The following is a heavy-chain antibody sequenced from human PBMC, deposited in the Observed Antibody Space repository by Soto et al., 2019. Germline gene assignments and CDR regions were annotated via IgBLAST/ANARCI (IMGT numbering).Heavy chain of an antibody. Sequence: SVKVSCKASGGTFSSYTISWVRQAPGQGLEWMGRIIPILGIANYAQKFQGRVTITADKSTSTAYMELSSLRSEDTAVYYCASGNGSESPYYYYGMDVWAQGTTVPVS. J-gene: IGHJ6*02. CDR2: IIPILGIA. D-gene: IGHD1-1*01. CDR1: GGTFSSYT. V-gene: IGHV1-69*02. CDR3: ASGNGSESPYYYYGMDV.